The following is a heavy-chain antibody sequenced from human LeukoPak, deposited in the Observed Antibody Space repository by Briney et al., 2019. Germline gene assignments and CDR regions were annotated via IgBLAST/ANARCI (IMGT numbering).Heavy chain of an antibody. J-gene: IGHJ4*02. D-gene: IGHD3-10*01. V-gene: IGHV4-59*12. CDR1: GGSISSYY. CDR2: IYYSGST. Sequence: SETLSLTCTVSGGSISSYYWSWIRQPPGKGLEWIGYIYYSGSTNYNPSLKSRVTISVDTSKNQFSLKLSSVTAADTAVYYCARDRSMVRGVITPIDYWGQGTLVTVSS. CDR3: ARDRSMVRGVITPIDY.